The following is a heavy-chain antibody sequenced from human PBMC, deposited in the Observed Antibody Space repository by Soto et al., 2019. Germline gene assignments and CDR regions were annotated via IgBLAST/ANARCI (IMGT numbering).Heavy chain of an antibody. J-gene: IGHJ6*02. V-gene: IGHV3-23*01. Sequence: PGGSLRLSCAASGFTFSSYAMSWVRQAPGKGLEWVSAISGSGGSTYYADSVKGRFTISRDNSKNTLYLQMNSLRAEDTAVYYCSRGGSGSYTKGPYYYYGMDVWGQGKTVTVSS. CDR2: ISGSGGST. D-gene: IGHD3-10*01. CDR3: SRGGSGSYTKGPYYYYGMDV. CDR1: GFTFSSYA.